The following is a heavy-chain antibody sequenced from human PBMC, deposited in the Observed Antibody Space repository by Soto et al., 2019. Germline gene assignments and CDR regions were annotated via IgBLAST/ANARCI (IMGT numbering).Heavy chain of an antibody. CDR1: GFTFSSYA. J-gene: IGHJ5*02. D-gene: IGHD6-19*01. CDR2: ISYDGSNK. CDR3: ARDKYSSGWCSGWFDP. V-gene: IGHV3-30-3*01. Sequence: QVQLVESGGGVVQPGRSLRLSCAASGFTFSSYAMHWVRQAPGKGLEWVAVISYDGSNKYYADSVKGRFTISRDNSKNTLYLQMNSLRAEDTAVYYCARDKYSSGWCSGWFDPWGQGTLVTVSS.